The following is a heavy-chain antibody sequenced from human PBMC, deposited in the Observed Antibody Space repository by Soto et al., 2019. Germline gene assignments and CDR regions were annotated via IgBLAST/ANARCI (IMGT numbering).Heavy chain of an antibody. CDR1: GGTFSSYA. Sequence: SVKVSCKASGGTFSSYAISWVRQAPGQGLEWMGGIIPIFGTANYAQKFQGRVTITADESTSTAYMELSSLRSEDTAVYYCARDRKEQLVDYYYYYGLNGWGQRNTGIVSS. CDR2: IIPIFGTA. D-gene: IGHD6-6*01. J-gene: IGHJ6*02. V-gene: IGHV1-69*13. CDR3: ARDRKEQLVDYYYYYGLNG.